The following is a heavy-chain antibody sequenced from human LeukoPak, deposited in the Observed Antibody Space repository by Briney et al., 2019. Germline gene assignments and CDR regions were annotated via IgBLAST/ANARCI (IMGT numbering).Heavy chain of an antibody. D-gene: IGHD3-10*01. CDR1: GGSLSTFY. CDR2: IHYSGST. J-gene: IGHJ4*02. Sequence: SETLSLTCTVSGGSLSTFYWCWMRQPPGKGLEWIGYIHYSGSTNYNPSLKSRVTISVDTSKSQLSLELTSVTAADTAVYYCARSMVRGFHVDYWGQGTLVTVSS. V-gene: IGHV4-59*08. CDR3: ARSMVRGFHVDY.